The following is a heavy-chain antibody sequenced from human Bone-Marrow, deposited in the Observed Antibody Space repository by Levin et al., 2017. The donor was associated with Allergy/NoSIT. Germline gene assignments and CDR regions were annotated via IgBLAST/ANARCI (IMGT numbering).Heavy chain of an antibody. CDR2: INPENSDS. Sequence: GESLKISCKASGYSFSNYWIGWVRQMPGQRPEWMVYINPENSDSRYSPSFQGQVTISVDKATRTTYLRWSSLKASDTATYFCAKSRVNAALDFDYWGQGTLVTVSS. J-gene: IGHJ4*02. CDR3: AKSRVNAALDFDY. CDR1: GYSFSNYW. V-gene: IGHV5-51*01. D-gene: IGHD2-21*01.